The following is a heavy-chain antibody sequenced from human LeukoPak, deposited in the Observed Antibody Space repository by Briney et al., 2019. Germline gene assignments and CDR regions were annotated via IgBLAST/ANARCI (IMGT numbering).Heavy chain of an antibody. J-gene: IGHJ4*02. CDR3: ATGRDSYKTGY. D-gene: IGHD5-24*01. Sequence: SETLSLTCAVYGGSFSGYYWSWIRQPPGKGLEWTGEINHSGSTNYNPSLKSRVAMPLDTSKTHFSLRLISMTAADTAVYYCATGRDSYKTGYWGQGTLVTVSS. V-gene: IGHV4-34*01. CDR1: GGSFSGYY. CDR2: INHSGST.